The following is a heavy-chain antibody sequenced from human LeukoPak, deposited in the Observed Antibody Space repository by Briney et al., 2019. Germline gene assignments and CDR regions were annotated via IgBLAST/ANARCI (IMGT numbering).Heavy chain of an antibody. CDR1: GGSISSSSYY. CDR2: IYYSGTT. D-gene: IGHD3-10*01. V-gene: IGHV4-39*01. J-gene: IGHJ4*02. CDR3: ARFFGFGEFIDY. Sequence: SETLSLTCTVSGGSISSSSYYWGWIRQPPGQGLEWIGSIYYSGTTYYNPSLKSRVTISVDTSKNQFSLKLSPVTAADTAVYYCARFFGFGEFIDYWGQGTLVTVSS.